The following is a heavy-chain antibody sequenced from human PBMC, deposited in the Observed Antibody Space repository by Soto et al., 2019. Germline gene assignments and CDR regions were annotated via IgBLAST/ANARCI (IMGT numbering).Heavy chain of an antibody. CDR1: GGSFSGYY. J-gene: IGHJ1*01. V-gene: IGHV4-34*01. Sequence: QVQLQQWGAGLLKPSETLSLTCAVYGGSFSGYYWSWIRQPPGKGLEWIGEINHSGSTNYNPSLKSRVTISVDTSKNQFSLKLSSVTAADTAVYYCARGYIVVVVAAPQFQHWGQGTLVTVSS. D-gene: IGHD2-15*01. CDR3: ARGYIVVVVAAPQFQH. CDR2: INHSGST.